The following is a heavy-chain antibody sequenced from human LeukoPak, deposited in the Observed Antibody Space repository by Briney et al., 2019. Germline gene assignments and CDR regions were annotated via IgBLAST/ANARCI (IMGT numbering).Heavy chain of an antibody. Sequence: PSETLSLTCAVYGGFFSGYYWSWIRQPPGKGLEWIGEIKHSGSTNYNPSLKSRVTVSADTSKHQFSLKLSSVTAADTAVYYCARVWIYCTGGSCYSSWFDSWGQGTLVTVSS. CDR3: ARVWIYCTGGSCYSSWFDS. CDR2: IKHSGST. D-gene: IGHD2-15*01. J-gene: IGHJ5*01. CDR1: GGFFSGYY. V-gene: IGHV4-34*01.